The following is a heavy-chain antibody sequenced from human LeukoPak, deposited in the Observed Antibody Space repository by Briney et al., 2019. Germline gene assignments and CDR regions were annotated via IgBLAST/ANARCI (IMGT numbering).Heavy chain of an antibody. D-gene: IGHD3-22*01. V-gene: IGHV3-23*01. CDR3: AAPRRYDSSGSYYWYFDL. CDR1: GFTFSSYA. Sequence: PGGSLKLSCAASGFTFSSYAMSWVRQALGKGLEWVSAISGSGGSTYYADSVKGRFTISRDNSKNTLYLQMNSLRAEDTAVYYCAAPRRYDSSGSYYWYFDLWGRGTLVTVSS. CDR2: ISGSGGST. J-gene: IGHJ2*01.